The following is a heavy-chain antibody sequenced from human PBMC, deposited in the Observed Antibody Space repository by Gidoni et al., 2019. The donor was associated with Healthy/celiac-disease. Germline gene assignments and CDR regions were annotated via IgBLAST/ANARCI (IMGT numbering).Heavy chain of an antibody. CDR1: GFTFSNAW. J-gene: IGHJ4*02. CDR2: IKSKTDGGTT. Sequence: EVQLVESGGGLVKPGGSLRLSCAASGFTFSNAWMNWVRKAQGKGLEWVGRIKSKTDGGTTDYAAPVKGRFTISRDDSKNTLYLQMNSLKTEDTAVYYCTTSVSTYYDILTGYYNPLAAPSDYWGQGTLVTVSS. V-gene: IGHV3-15*07. D-gene: IGHD3-9*01. CDR3: TTSVSTYYDILTGYYNPLAAPSDY.